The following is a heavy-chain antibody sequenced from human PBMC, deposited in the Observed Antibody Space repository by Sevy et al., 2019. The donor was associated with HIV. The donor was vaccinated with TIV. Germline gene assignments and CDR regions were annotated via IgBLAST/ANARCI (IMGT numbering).Heavy chain of an antibody. CDR1: GFAFHEYS. J-gene: IGHJ4*02. CDR2: LSFGCGKI. Sequence: GGSLRLSCAASGFAFHEYSMSWIRQAPGKGLEWVASLSFGCGKINYADSVKSRFTISRDNSRNSFYLQMDNLRVEDTALYYCAREGCSRPHDYCGQGTRVTVSS. V-gene: IGHV3-11*06. CDR3: AREGCSRPHDY. D-gene: IGHD2-8*01.